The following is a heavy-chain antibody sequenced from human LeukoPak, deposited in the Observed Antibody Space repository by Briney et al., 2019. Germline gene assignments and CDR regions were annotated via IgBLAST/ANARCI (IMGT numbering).Heavy chain of an antibody. CDR1: GFTFSNYA. V-gene: IGHV3-23*01. D-gene: IGHD2-21*01. J-gene: IGHJ4*02. CDR3: AKEIAVRGEGVFDS. Sequence: GGSLRLSCAASGFTFSNYAMSWVRQAPGKGLEWVSAIVGSGGGTLHADSVEGRFTISRDNSKNTLFLQMSSLGAEDTAVYYCAKEIAVRGEGVFDSWGQGTLVTVSS. CDR2: IVGSGGGT.